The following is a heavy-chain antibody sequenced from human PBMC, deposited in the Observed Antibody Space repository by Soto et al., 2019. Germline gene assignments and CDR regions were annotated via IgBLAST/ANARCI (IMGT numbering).Heavy chain of an antibody. CDR1: GGTFSSYA. D-gene: IGHD6-19*01. CDR3: ARGSAYSSGWPPTEV. CDR2: IIPIFGTA. V-gene: IGHV1-69*13. Sequence: GASVKVSCKASGGTFSSYAISWVRQAPGQGLEWMGGIIPIFGTANYAQKFQGRVTITADESTSTAYMELSSLRSEDTAVYYCARGSAYSSGWPPTEVWGQGTLVTVSS. J-gene: IGHJ4*02.